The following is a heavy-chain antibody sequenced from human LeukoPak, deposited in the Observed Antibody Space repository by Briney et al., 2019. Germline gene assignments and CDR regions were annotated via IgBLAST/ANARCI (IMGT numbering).Heavy chain of an antibody. Sequence: GGSLRLSCAASGFTFSSYAMSWVRQAPGKGLEWVSDISYSGGSTYYADSVKGRFTISRHNSKNTLYLQMNSLRVEDTAVFYCARIAAAGPFDYWGQGTLVTVSS. J-gene: IGHJ4*02. CDR2: ISYSGGST. CDR3: ARIAAAGPFDY. V-gene: IGHV3-23*01. CDR1: GFTFSSYA. D-gene: IGHD6-13*01.